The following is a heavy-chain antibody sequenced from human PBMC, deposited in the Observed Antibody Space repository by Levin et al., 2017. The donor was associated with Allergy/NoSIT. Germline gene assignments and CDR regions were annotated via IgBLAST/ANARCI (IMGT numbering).Heavy chain of an antibody. D-gene: IGHD6-19*01. CDR2: ISYDGSNK. CDR1: GFTFSSDA. Sequence: GGSLRLSCAASGFTFSSDAMHWVRQAPGKGLEWVAVISYDGSNKYYADSVKGRFTISRDNSKNTLYLQMNSLRAEDTAVYYCARGKYSSGGYGNDYWGQGTLVTVSS. V-gene: IGHV3-30-3*01. CDR3: ARGKYSSGGYGNDY. J-gene: IGHJ4*02.